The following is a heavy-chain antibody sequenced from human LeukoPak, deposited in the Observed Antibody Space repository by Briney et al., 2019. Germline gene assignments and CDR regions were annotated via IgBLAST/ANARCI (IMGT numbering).Heavy chain of an antibody. CDR3: ATRGGYYLGDDY. CDR1: GFTFSSYE. D-gene: IGHD3-22*01. V-gene: IGHV4-34*08. CDR2: INHSGST. Sequence: GSLRLSCAASGFTFSSYEMNWVRQPPGKGLEWIGEINHSGSTNYNPSLKSRVTISVDTSKNQFSLKLSSVTAADTAVYYCATRGGYYLGDDYWGQGTLVTVSS. J-gene: IGHJ4*02.